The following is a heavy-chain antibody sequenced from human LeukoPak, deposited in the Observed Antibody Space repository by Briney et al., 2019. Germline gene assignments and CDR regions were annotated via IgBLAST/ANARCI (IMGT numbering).Heavy chain of an antibody. CDR1: GGSISSSSYY. V-gene: IGHV4-39*01. J-gene: IGHJ4*02. Sequence: PSETLSLTCTVSGGSISSSSYYWGWIRQPPGEGLEWIGSIYYSGSTYYNPSLKSRVTISVDTSKNQFSLKLSSVTAADTAVYYCARHDYGGSLSFDYWGQGTLVTVSS. D-gene: IGHD4-23*01. CDR2: IYYSGST. CDR3: ARHDYGGSLSFDY.